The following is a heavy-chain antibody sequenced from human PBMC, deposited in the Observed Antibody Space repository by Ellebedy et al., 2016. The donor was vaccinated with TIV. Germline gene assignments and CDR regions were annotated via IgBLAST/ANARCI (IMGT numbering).Heavy chain of an antibody. CDR3: ARTVSYSSGWYGY. D-gene: IGHD6-19*01. J-gene: IGHJ4*02. CDR1: GGTFSRYV. Sequence: AASVKVSCKASGGTFSRYVISWVRQAPGQGLEWMGRIIPILGIANYAQKFQGRVTITADKSTSTAYMELSSLRTEDTAVFYCARTVSYSSGWYGYWGQGTLVTVSS. V-gene: IGHV1-69*04. CDR2: IIPILGIA.